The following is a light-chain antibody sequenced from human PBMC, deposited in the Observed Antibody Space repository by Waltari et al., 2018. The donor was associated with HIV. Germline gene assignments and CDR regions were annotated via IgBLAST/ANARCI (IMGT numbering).Light chain of an antibody. CDR2: RKN. Sequence: QSVLTQPPSPSGTPGPRVTIPCSCSTSIIASKYVYWSQQLPGTSPKLLISRKNQRPSGVPDRFSGSKSGTSASLAISGLRSGYEADYYCAAWDDSLSVWVFGGGTKMTVL. CDR1: TSIIASKY. CDR3: AAWDDSLSVWV. V-gene: IGLV1-47*01. J-gene: IGLJ3*02.